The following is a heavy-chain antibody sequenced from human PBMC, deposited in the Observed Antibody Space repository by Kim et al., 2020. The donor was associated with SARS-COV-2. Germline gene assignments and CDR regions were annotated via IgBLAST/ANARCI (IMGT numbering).Heavy chain of an antibody. CDR1: GFTFSSYG. J-gene: IGHJ5*02. CDR3: AKDRWELLMTVNNWFDP. D-gene: IGHD1-26*01. Sequence: GGSLRLSCAASGFTFSSYGMHWVRQAPGKGLEWVAVISYDGSNKYYADSVKGRFTISRDNSKNTLYLQMNSLRAEDTAVYYCAKDRWELLMTVNNWFDPWGHGTLVTVSS. CDR2: ISYDGSNK. V-gene: IGHV3-30*18.